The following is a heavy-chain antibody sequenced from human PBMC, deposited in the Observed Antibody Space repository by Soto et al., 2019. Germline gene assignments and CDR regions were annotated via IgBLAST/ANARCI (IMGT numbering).Heavy chain of an antibody. CDR1: GYTFTSYY. J-gene: IGHJ3*02. CDR2: INSSGGST. V-gene: IGHV1-46*01. CDR3: ARISINDASDI. Sequence: ASVKVSCKASGYTFTSYYMHWVRQAPGQGLEWMGIINSSGGSTSYAQKFQGRVTMTRDTSTSTVYMELSSLRSEDTAVYYCARISINDASDIWGQGTMVTVSS. D-gene: IGHD3-10*01.